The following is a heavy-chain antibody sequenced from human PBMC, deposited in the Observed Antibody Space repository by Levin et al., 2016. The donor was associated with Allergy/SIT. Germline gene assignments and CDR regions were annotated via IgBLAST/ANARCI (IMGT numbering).Heavy chain of an antibody. CDR1: GFSLTTAGMC. V-gene: IGHV2-70*12. CDR3: ARVERDHRRPYDFFGINV. CDR2: IDWDDSK. Sequence: SGPTLVKPTQTLTLTCSFSGFSLTTAGMCVTWIRQSPGKALEWLAVIDWDDSKYYSTSLRTRLTISRDPSRNRVVLTVTNMDPMDTGTYYCARVERDHRRPYDFFGINVWGQGTAVTVSS. D-gene: IGHD3-16*02. J-gene: IGHJ6*02.